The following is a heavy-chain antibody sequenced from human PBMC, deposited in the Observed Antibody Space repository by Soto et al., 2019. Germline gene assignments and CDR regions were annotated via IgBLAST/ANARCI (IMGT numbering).Heavy chain of an antibody. CDR3: ARISQSDFWSGYYYFFDY. D-gene: IGHD3-3*01. Sequence: QVHLVQSGAEVEKPGASVKVSCKASGYTFTDYGISWVRQAPGQGLQWMGWITASNGNTKYAQQFQGRVTMTTDTSTSTDYMELRSLESDDTAVYYCARISQSDFWSGYYYFFDYWGQGTLVTVSS. J-gene: IGHJ4*02. V-gene: IGHV1-18*01. CDR2: ITASNGNT. CDR1: GYTFTDYG.